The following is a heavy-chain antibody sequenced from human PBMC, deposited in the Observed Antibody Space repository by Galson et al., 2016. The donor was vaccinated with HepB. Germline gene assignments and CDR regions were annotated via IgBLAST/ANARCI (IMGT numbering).Heavy chain of an antibody. Sequence: SVKVSCKASGGTFSRYAINWVRQAPGQGLEWMGGIIPIFGTANYAQMFQGRVTITADASTSTAYMELSSLRSEDTALYYCARSHWRGIVGAKRAHFDYWGQGTLVTVSS. CDR3: ARSHWRGIVGAKRAHFDY. J-gene: IGHJ4*02. V-gene: IGHV1-69*13. D-gene: IGHD1-26*01. CDR1: GGTFSRYA. CDR2: IIPIFGTA.